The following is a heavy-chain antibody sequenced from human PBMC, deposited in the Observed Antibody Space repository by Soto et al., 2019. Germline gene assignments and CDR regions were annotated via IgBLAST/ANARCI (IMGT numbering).Heavy chain of an antibody. J-gene: IGHJ6*02. CDR3: ARTYSSSWYDWYYYYGMDV. CDR1: GGSFSGYY. Sequence: XGTLSLTCAVYGGSFSGYYWSWIRQPPGKGLEWTGEINHSGSTNYNPSLKSRVTISVDTSKNQFSLKLSSVTAADTAVYYCARTYSSSWYDWYYYYGMDVWGQGTTVTVSS. D-gene: IGHD6-13*01. V-gene: IGHV4-34*01. CDR2: INHSGST.